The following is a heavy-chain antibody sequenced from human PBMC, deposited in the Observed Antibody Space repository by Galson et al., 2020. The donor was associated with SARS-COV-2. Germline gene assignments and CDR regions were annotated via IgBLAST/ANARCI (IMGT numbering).Heavy chain of an antibody. CDR3: AREQPTIHDACEI. CDR2: ISYDGSNK. CDR1: GFTFSSYA. J-gene: IGHJ3*02. Sequence: GGSLRLYCAASGFTFSSYAMHWVRQAPGKGLEWVAVISYDGSNKYYEDSVKGRFTISRDNSKNTLYLQMNSLRAEDTAVYYCAREQPTIHDACEIWGQGTMVTVSS. V-gene: IGHV3-30*04. D-gene: IGHD5-12*01.